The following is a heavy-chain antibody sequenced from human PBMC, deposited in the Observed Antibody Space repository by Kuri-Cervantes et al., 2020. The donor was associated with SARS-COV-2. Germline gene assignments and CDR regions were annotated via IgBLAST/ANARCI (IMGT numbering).Heavy chain of an antibody. CDR2: MYYSGST. CDR3: ARESNYSHYYGTEV. J-gene: IGHJ6*02. CDR1: GGSISTYY. V-gene: IGHV4-59*01. Sequence: SETLSLTCTVSGGSISTYYWSWIRQPPGKGLEWIGYMYYSGSTTYNPSLKSRVTISVDTSKNQFPLELDSVTAADTAVYYCARESNYSHYYGTEVWGQGTTVTVSS.